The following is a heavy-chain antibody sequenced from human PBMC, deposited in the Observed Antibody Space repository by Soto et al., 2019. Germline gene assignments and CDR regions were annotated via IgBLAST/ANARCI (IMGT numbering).Heavy chain of an antibody. CDR2: ISGSGGST. J-gene: IGHJ4*02. V-gene: IGHV3-23*01. CDR3: AGDSRYDYYFDY. D-gene: IGHD6-13*01. CDR1: GFTFSSYA. Sequence: GGSLRLSCAASGFTFSSYAMSWVRQAPGKGLEWVSAISGSGGSTYYADSVKGRFTISRDNSKNTLYLQMNSLRAEDTAVYYCAGDSRYDYYFDYWGQGTLVTVSS.